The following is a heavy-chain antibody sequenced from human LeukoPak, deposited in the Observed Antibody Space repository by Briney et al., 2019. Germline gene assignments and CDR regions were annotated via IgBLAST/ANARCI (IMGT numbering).Heavy chain of an antibody. Sequence: SGGSQRLTCAASGFSVSSTYMSWVRQAPGKGLEWVSLIYTSGSTFYADSVMGRFTISRDNSKNTLFLQMNSLRAEDSAVYYCTRDRAGTQSWVEFDLWGQGTLVTVSS. J-gene: IGHJ5*02. CDR3: TRDRAGTQSWVEFDL. CDR2: IYTSGST. V-gene: IGHV3-66*03. D-gene: IGHD3-10*01. CDR1: GFSVSSTY.